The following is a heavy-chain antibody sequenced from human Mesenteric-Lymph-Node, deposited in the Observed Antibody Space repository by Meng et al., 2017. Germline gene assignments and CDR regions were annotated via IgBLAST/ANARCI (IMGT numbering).Heavy chain of an antibody. V-gene: IGHV1-69*05. D-gene: IGHD1-26*01. J-gene: IGHJ4*02. CDR2: IIPIFGTA. Sequence: SVKVSCKASGYTFTINYMHWVRQAPGQGLEWMGGIIPIFGTANYAQKFQGRVTITTDESTSTAYMELSSLRPEDTAVYYCARHSGSYWGFDYWGQGTLVTVSS. CDR3: ARHSGSYWGFDY. CDR1: GYTFTINY.